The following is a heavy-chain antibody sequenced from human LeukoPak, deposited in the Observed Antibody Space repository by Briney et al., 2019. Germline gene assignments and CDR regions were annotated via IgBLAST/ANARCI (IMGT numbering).Heavy chain of an antibody. V-gene: IGHV4-59*01. J-gene: IGHJ4*02. CDR3: ARDDDYSNY. CDR1: GGSISSYY. CDR2: IYYSGST. Sequence: PSETLSLTCTVSGGSISSYYWSWIRQPPGKGLEWIGYIYYSGSTNYNPSLKSRVTISVDTSKNQFSLKLSSVTAADTAVYCCARDDDYSNYWGQGTLVTVSS. D-gene: IGHD4-11*01.